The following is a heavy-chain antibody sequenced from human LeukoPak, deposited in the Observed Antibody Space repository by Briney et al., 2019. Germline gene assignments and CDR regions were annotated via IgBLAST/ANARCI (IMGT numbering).Heavy chain of an antibody. Sequence: SETLSLTCTVSGGSISSYYWSWIRQPPGKGLEWIGYIYYSGSTNYNPSLKSRVTISVDTSKNQFSLKLSSVTAADTAVYYCAGEAPGGVNYMDVWGKGTTVTVSS. V-gene: IGHV4-59*01. CDR2: IYYSGST. D-gene: IGHD3-3*01. J-gene: IGHJ6*03. CDR3: AGEAPGGVNYMDV. CDR1: GGSISSYY.